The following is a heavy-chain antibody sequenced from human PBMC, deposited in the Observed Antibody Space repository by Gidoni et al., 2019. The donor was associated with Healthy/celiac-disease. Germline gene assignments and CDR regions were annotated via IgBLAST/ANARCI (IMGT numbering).Heavy chain of an antibody. CDR1: GYTFTGYY. J-gene: IGHJ4*02. V-gene: IGHV1-2*02. CDR2: INPNRGGT. D-gene: IGHD5-12*01. CDR3: ANTRGYSGYDY. Sequence: QLQLVQSGAEVKKPGASVKVSCKASGYTFTGYYMHWVRPAPGQGLEWMGWINPNRGGTNYAQKVQGRVTMTRDTSISTAYMELSRLRSDDTAVYYCANTRGYSGYDYWGQGTLVTVSS.